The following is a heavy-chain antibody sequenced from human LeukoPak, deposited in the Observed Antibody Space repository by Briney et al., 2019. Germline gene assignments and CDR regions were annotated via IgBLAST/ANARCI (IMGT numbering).Heavy chain of an antibody. CDR1: GFSFRSYG. J-gene: IGHJ4*02. Sequence: PGGSLRLSCAASGFSFRSYGMHWVRQAPGKGLEWVAVISYDGSNKYYADSVKGRFTISRDNAKNSLYLQMNSLRVEDTAVYYCAREATGYSASWGDYWGQGTLVTVSS. CDR2: ISYDGSNK. CDR3: AREATGYSASWGDY. D-gene: IGHD6-13*01. V-gene: IGHV3-30*03.